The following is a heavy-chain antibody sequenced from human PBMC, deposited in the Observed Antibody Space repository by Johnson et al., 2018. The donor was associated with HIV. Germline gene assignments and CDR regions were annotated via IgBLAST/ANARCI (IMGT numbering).Heavy chain of an antibody. V-gene: IGHV3-7*05. D-gene: IGHD4-17*01. CDR3: AKDISRLRLWAFDI. J-gene: IGHJ3*02. CDR1: GFTFGNYW. CDR2: INQDGSEK. Sequence: VQLVESGGGVVRPGGSLRLSCAASGFTFGNYWMSWVRQAPGKGLEWVANINQDGSEKYDVDSVKGRFTISRDNAKNSLYLQMNSLTAEDTAFYYCAKDISRLRLWAFDIWGQGTMVTVSS.